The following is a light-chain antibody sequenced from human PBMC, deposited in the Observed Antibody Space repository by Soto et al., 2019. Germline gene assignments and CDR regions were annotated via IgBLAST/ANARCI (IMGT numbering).Light chain of an antibody. J-gene: IGLJ2*01. Sequence: QSALTQPASVSGSPGQSITISCTGTSSDVGGYYYVSWYQQRPGKAPKLVIFEVSNRPAGVSNRFSGSKSGNTASLTISGLQAEDEADYYCSSYTSSSTLNVVFGGGTKLTVL. V-gene: IGLV2-14*01. CDR2: EVS. CDR1: SSDVGGYYY. CDR3: SSYTSSSTLNVV.